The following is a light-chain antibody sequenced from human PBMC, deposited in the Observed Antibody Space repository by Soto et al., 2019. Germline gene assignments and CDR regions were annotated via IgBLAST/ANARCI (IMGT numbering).Light chain of an antibody. CDR1: QSLSSSY. J-gene: IGKJ1*01. V-gene: IGKV3-20*01. Sequence: EIVLTQSPGTLSLSPGERATISCRASQSLSSSYLAWYQQKPGQAPRLLIYGASSRATGIPDRFSGSGSGTDFTLTISRLEPEDFAVYYCQQYGSSPTWTFGQGTKVDIK. CDR2: GAS. CDR3: QQYGSSPTWT.